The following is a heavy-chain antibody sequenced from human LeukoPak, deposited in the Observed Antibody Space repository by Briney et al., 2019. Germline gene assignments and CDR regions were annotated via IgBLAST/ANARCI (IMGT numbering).Heavy chain of an antibody. CDR2: IYYSGST. D-gene: IGHD6-13*01. CDR3: ARHRALADLDY. J-gene: IGHJ4*02. CDR1: GGSISSSSYY. Sequence: PSETLSLTCTVSGGSISSSSYYWGWIRQPPGKGLEWIGSIYYSGSTYYNPSLKSRVTISVDTSKNQFSLKLSSVTAADTAVYYCARHRALADLDYWGQGTLVTVSS. V-gene: IGHV4-39*01.